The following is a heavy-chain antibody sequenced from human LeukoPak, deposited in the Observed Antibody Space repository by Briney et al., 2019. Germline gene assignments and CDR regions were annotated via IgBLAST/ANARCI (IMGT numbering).Heavy chain of an antibody. V-gene: IGHV4-39*07. D-gene: IGHD6-13*01. CDR2: IHYSGGT. CDR1: GGSISSRSYY. Sequence: SETLSLTCSVSGGSISSRSYYWGWVRQPPGKGLEWIGSIHYSGGTYYNPSLKSRVTISVDTSKNQFSLKLSSVTAADTAVYYCARGTGYSSSWYRNWFDPWGQGTLVTVSS. J-gene: IGHJ5*02. CDR3: ARGTGYSSSWYRNWFDP.